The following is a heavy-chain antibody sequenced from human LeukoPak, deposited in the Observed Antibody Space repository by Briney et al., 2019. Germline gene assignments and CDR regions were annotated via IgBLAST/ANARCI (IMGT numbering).Heavy chain of an antibody. V-gene: IGHV4-38-2*02. CDR3: ARGRPYFDY. CDR2: MYHSGSS. J-gene: IGHJ4*02. CDR1: GYSISSGFY. Sequence: SETLSLTCTVSGYSISSGFYWGWIRQPPGKGLEWIGSMYHSGSSYYNPSLKSRATISLVTSKNQFSLKLSSVTAADTAVYYCARGRPYFDYWGQGTLVTVSS.